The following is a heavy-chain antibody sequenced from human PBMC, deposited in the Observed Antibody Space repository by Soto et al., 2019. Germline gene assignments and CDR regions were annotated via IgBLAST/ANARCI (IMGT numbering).Heavy chain of an antibody. D-gene: IGHD6-19*01. CDR1: GFTFDDYG. V-gene: IGHV3-20*04. CDR2: INWNGGST. Sequence: EVQLVESGGGVVRPGGSLRLSCAASGFTFDDYGMSWVRQAPGKGLEWVSGINWNGGSTGYADSVKGRFTISRDNAKNXLXLXTNSLRAEDTALYYCARVPRKSSGWLGYYYSFGMDVWGQGTTVTVSS. CDR3: ARVPRKSSGWLGYYYSFGMDV. J-gene: IGHJ6*02.